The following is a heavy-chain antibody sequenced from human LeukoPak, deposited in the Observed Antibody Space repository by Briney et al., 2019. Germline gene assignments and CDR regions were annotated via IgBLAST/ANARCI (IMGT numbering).Heavy chain of an antibody. CDR1: GFTFSSYA. J-gene: IGHJ4*02. CDR3: AKVRGGHDYSNYVPYFDY. V-gene: IGHV3-30*04. Sequence: GRSLRLSCAASGFTFSSYAMHWVRQAPGKGLEWVAVISYDGTNQYYADSVKGRFTISRDNSKNTLYLQMNSLRAEDTAVYYCAKVRGGHDYSNYVPYFDYWGQGTLVTVSS. CDR2: ISYDGTNQ. D-gene: IGHD4-11*01.